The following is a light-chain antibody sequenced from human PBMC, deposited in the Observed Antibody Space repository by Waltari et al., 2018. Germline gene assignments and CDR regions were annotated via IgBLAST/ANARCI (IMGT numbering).Light chain of an antibody. J-gene: IGKJ4*01. CDR1: QSVLSSSNNKNY. Sequence: DIVMTQSPDPLAMSLGERATINCMSSQSVLSSSNNKNYLAWYQQQPGQPPKLLIYWASTRESGVPDRFSGGGSGTDFTLTISSLQAEDVAVYYCQQYYGSPLTFGGGTKVEIK. CDR2: WAS. V-gene: IGKV4-1*01. CDR3: QQYYGSPLT.